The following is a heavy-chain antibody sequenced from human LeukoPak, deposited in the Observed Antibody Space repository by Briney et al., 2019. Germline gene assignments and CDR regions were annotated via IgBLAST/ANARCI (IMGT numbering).Heavy chain of an antibody. CDR1: GFTFNSYA. D-gene: IGHD6-13*01. J-gene: IGHJ3*02. CDR2: ISYDGSNK. Sequence: GGSLRLSCAASGFTFNSYAIHWVRQAPGKGLEWVAVISYDGSNKYYAESVKGRFTISRDNSKNTLYLQLNSLRPDDTAVYYCASPFKQQLIYTDAFDIWGQGTMVTVSS. V-gene: IGHV3-30*04. CDR3: ASPFKQQLIYTDAFDI.